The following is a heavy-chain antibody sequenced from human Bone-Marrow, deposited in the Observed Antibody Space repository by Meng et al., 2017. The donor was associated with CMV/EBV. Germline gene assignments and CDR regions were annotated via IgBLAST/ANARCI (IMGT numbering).Heavy chain of an antibody. CDR3: ARDYGGNSQAYPVGAFDI. V-gene: IGHV1-46*01. CDR1: GYTFTSYY. J-gene: IGHJ3*02. Sequence: ASVKVSCKASGYTFTSYYMHWVRQAPGQGLEWMGIINPSGGSTSYAQKFQGRVTMTRDTSTSTVYMELSSLRSEDTAVYYCARDYGGNSQAYPVGAFDIWGQGTMVTV. D-gene: IGHD4-23*01. CDR2: INPSGGST.